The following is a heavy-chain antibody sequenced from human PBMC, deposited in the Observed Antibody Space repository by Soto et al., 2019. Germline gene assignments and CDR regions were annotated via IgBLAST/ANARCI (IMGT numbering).Heavy chain of an antibody. D-gene: IGHD3-10*01. CDR3: ANLPLYGSGFDC. CDR2: ISWNGDAT. CDR1: GFTSDDYA. V-gene: IGHV3-9*02. Sequence: EVQLVESGGALVQPGGSPRLSCTASGFTSDDYAIHWVRQAPGKGLECISGISWNGDATGYADSVKGRFTISRDNAKNSLYLQMNSLRTEDTAMYFCANLPLYGSGFDCWGQGTLVTVAS. J-gene: IGHJ4*02.